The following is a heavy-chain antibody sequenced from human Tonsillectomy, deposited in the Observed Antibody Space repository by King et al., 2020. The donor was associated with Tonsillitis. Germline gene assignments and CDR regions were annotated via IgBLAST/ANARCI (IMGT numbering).Heavy chain of an antibody. CDR1: GFIFSSYA. D-gene: IGHD3-22*01. J-gene: IGHJ4*02. CDR3: ASGPRGIYDSSGYSPYYFDY. CDR2: ISGSGGTT. V-gene: IGHV3-23*04. Sequence: VQLVESGGGLVQPGGSLRLSCAASGFIFSSYAMSWVRQAPGKGLEWVSTISGSGGTTYYADSVKGRFTISRDNSKNTLDLQMNSLRAEDTAVYYCASGPRGIYDSSGYSPYYFDYWGQGTLVTVSS.